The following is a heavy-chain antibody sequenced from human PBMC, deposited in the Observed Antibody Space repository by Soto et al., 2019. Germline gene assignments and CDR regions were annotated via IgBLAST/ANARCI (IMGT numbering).Heavy chain of an antibody. J-gene: IGHJ6*02. CDR3: ARHQRGYSYAHPDILKVKDHYSGMDV. Sequence: GESLKISCKGSGYSFTSYWIGWVRQMPGKGLEWMGIIYPGDSDTRYSPSFQGQVTISADKSISTAYLQWSSLKASDTAMYYCARHQRGYSYAHPDILKVKDHYSGMDVWGQGTTVTVSS. CDR1: GYSFTSYW. CDR2: IYPGDSDT. V-gene: IGHV5-51*01. D-gene: IGHD5-18*01.